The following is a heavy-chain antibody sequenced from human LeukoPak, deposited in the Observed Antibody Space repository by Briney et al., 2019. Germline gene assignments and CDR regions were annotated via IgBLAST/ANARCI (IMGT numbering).Heavy chain of an antibody. J-gene: IGHJ5*02. Sequence: SETLSLTCAVYGGSFSGYYWSWIRQPPGKGLEWIGEINHSGSTNYIPSLKSRVTISVDTSKNQFSLKLSSVTAADTAVYYCARISRDIVVVPAATNGWFDPWGQGTLVTVSS. CDR3: ARISRDIVVVPAATNGWFDP. CDR2: INHSGST. D-gene: IGHD2-2*01. V-gene: IGHV4-34*01. CDR1: GGSFSGYY.